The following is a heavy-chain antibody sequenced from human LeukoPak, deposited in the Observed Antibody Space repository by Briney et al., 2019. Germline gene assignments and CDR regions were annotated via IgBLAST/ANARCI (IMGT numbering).Heavy chain of an antibody. V-gene: IGHV3-23*01. D-gene: IGHD6-19*01. J-gene: IGHJ3*02. CDR2: ISGSGGST. CDR3: AKDISGWYGSFAFDI. Sequence: GGSLRLSCAASGFAFSSYAMSWVRQAPGKGLEWVSAISGSGGSTYYADSVKGRFTISRDNSKNTLYLQMNSLRAEDTAVYYCAKDISGWYGSFAFDIWGQGTMVTVSS. CDR1: GFAFSSYA.